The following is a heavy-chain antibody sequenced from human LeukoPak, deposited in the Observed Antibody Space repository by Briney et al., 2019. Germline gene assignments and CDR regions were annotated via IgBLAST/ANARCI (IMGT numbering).Heavy chain of an antibody. CDR1: GFAFTNYW. J-gene: IGHJ4*02. Sequence: PGGSLILSCAASGFAFTNYWMSWVRQAPGKGLEWVANIKHDGSETHYVASVKGRFTISRDNAKKSLDLQMHSLRAEDTAVYYCARIIEGEQLALDCWGQGTLVTVSS. CDR2: IKHDGSET. V-gene: IGHV3-7*04. D-gene: IGHD6-13*01. CDR3: ARIIEGEQLALDC.